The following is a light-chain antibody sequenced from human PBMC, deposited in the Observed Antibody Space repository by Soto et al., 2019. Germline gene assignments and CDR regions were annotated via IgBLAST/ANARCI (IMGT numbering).Light chain of an antibody. CDR1: RSSIGSNT. Sequence: QSVLTQPPSASGTPGQRVTISCSGSRSSIGSNTVNWYQHLPGTAPKLLIYSNNHRPSGVPDRFSASKTGASASLAISGLQSEDEGDYYCAAGDASLGGFYGFGTGTKRTV. J-gene: IGLJ1*01. CDR2: SNN. V-gene: IGLV1-44*01. CDR3: AAGDASLGGFYG.